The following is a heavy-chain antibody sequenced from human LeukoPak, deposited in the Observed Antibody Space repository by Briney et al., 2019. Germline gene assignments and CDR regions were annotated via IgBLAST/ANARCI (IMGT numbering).Heavy chain of an antibody. Sequence: GASLRLSCAASGFTFSSYAMSWVRQAPGKGLEWVSAISGSGGSTYYADSVKGRFTISRDNSKNTLYLQMNSLRAEDTAVYYCAKNYDSSGYRYYYYGMDVWGQGTTATVSS. V-gene: IGHV3-23*01. CDR1: GFTFSSYA. J-gene: IGHJ6*02. D-gene: IGHD3-22*01. CDR3: AKNYDSSGYRYYYYGMDV. CDR2: ISGSGGST.